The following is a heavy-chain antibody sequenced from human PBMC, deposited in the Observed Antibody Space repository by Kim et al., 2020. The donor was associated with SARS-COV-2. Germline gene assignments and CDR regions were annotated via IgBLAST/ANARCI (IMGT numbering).Heavy chain of an antibody. CDR3: AKAGCSITSCYGVGNWFDP. J-gene: IGHJ5*02. D-gene: IGHD2-2*01. V-gene: IGHV3-23*01. Sequence: RFTISRDNPKNTLYLQMNSLRVEDTAIYYCAKAGCSITSCYGVGNWFDPWGQGTLVTVSS.